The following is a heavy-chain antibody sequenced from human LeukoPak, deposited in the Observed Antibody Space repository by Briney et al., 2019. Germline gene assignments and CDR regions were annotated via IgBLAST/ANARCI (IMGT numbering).Heavy chain of an antibody. J-gene: IGHJ4*02. CDR1: GFTFSSYS. CDR3: ARDHWLGRNRNFDY. D-gene: IGHD1-1*01. Sequence: GGSLRLSCAASGFTFSSYSMNWVRQAPGKGLEWVSSISSSSSYIYYADSVKGRFTISRDNAKNSLYLQMNSLRAEDTAVYYCARDHWLGRNRNFDYWGQGTLVTVSS. CDR2: ISSSSSYI. V-gene: IGHV3-21*01.